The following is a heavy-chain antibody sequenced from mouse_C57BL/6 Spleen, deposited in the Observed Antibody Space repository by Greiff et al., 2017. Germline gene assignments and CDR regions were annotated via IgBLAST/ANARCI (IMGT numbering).Heavy chain of an antibody. CDR2: IDPSDSYT. J-gene: IGHJ2*01. CDR3: ARSYDGSRGYFDY. D-gene: IGHD2-3*01. Sequence: VKLQQPGAELVMPGASVKLSCKASGYTFTSYWMHWVKQRPGQGLEWIGEIDPSDSYTNYNQKFKGKSTLTVDKSSSTAYMQLSSLTSEDSAVYYCARSYDGSRGYFDYWGQGTTLTVSS. CDR1: GYTFTSYW. V-gene: IGHV1-69*01.